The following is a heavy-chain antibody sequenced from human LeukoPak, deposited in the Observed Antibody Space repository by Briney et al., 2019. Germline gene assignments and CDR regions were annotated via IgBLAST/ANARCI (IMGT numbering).Heavy chain of an antibody. D-gene: IGHD3-22*01. CDR2: IYYSGST. CDR1: GGSISSSSYY. CDR3: ARDPSSGYYYGGVPFDI. V-gene: IGHV4-39*07. Sequence: SETLSLTCTVSGGSISSSSYYWGWIRQPPGKGLEWIGGIYYSGSTYYNPSLKSRVTISVDTSKNQFSLKLSSVTAADTAVYYCARDPSSGYYYGGVPFDIWGQGTMVTVSS. J-gene: IGHJ3*02.